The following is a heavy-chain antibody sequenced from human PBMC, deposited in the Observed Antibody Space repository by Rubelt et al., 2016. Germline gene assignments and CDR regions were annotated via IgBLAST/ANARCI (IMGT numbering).Heavy chain of an antibody. V-gene: IGHV1-46*01. CDR2: ITPSGGST. J-gene: IGHJ4*02. CDR1: GYTFTSYY. D-gene: IGHD4-17*01. Sequence: QVQLVQSGAEVKKPGASVKVSCKASGYTFTSYYMHWVRQAPGQGLEWMGLITPSGGSTSYAQKFQGRVTMTRETSTSTVYMELSSLRSEDTAVYYCARAASTVTTLLDLGYWGQGTLVTVSS. CDR3: ARAASTVTTLLDLGY.